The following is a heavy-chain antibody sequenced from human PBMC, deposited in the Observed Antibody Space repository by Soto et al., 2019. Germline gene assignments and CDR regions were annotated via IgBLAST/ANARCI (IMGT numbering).Heavy chain of an antibody. Sequence: SETLSLTCTVSGGSISSSSYYWGWIRQPPGKVLEWIGSFYYIGSTYYNPSLKSRVTISVDTSKNQFSLKLSSVTAADTAVYYCARLNGYYFDYWGQGTLVTVSS. CDR3: ARLNGYYFDY. CDR2: FYYIGST. V-gene: IGHV4-39*01. CDR1: GGSISSSSYY. D-gene: IGHD2-8*01. J-gene: IGHJ4*02.